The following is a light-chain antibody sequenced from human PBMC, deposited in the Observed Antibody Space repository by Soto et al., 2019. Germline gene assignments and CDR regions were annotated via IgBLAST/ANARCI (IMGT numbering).Light chain of an antibody. CDR3: QQHNNWPPT. CDR2: GAS. Sequence: EIVMTQSPATLSVSPGERVTLSCRASQSISINLAWYQRKPGQSPRLLFSGASTRATGVPVRFSGSGSGTEFTLIISSLQSEDFAVYYCQQHNNWPPTFGQGTKVEIK. CDR1: QSISIN. J-gene: IGKJ1*01. V-gene: IGKV3-15*01.